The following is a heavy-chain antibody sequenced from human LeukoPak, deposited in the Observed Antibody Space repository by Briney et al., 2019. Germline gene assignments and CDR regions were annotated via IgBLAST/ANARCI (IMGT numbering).Heavy chain of an antibody. CDR3: ARDLYYYDSSGYFVEVFYYYYGMDV. CDR2: ISYDGSNK. Sequence: GRSLRLSCAASGFTFSSYAMHWVRQAPGKGLEWVAVISYDGSNKYYADSVKSRFTISRDNSKNTLYLQMNSLRAEDTAVYYCARDLYYYDSSGYFVEVFYYYYGMDVWGQGTTVTVSS. V-gene: IGHV3-30-3*01. D-gene: IGHD3-22*01. CDR1: GFTFSSYA. J-gene: IGHJ6*02.